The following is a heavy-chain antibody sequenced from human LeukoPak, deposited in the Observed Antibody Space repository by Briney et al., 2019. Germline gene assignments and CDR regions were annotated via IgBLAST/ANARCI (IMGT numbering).Heavy chain of an antibody. D-gene: IGHD3-22*01. CDR1: GFTFSSYS. V-gene: IGHV3-48*02. CDR3: ATDGIGVLPGDVFDI. Sequence: PGRSLRLSCATSGFTFSSYSMNWVRQAPGKGLERVSYISIGSGDTYYADSVKGRFTISRDDGKNSMYLQMDSLRDDDTAVYYCATDGIGVLPGDVFDIWGQGTMVTVSS. CDR2: ISIGSGDT. J-gene: IGHJ3*02.